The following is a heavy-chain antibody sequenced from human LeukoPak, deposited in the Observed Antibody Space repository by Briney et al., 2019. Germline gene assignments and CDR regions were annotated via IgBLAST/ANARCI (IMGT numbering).Heavy chain of an antibody. CDR3: ARAVAGTSPSNFDY. Sequence: GGSLRLSCAASGFTFSGYWMHWVRQAPGKGLEWVSSISSGGSYMYYADSVKGRFTISRDNAKNSLYLQMNSLRAEDTAVYYCARAVAGTSPSNFDYWGQGTLVTVSS. V-gene: IGHV3-21*01. J-gene: IGHJ4*02. CDR1: GFTFSGYW. CDR2: ISSGGSYM. D-gene: IGHD6-19*01.